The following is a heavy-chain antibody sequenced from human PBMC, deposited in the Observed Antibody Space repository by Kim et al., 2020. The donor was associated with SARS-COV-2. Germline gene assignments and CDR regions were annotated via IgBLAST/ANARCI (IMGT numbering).Heavy chain of an antibody. Sequence: ASVKVYCKASGYTFTSYGISWVRQAAGQGLEWMGWISAYNGNTNYAQKFQGRVTMTTDTSTSTAYMDLRSLRSDDTAVYYCAREGAKVTGGFDIWGQGTMVTVSS. D-gene: IGHD2-21*02. CDR2: ISAYNGNT. CDR1: GYTFTSYG. CDR3: AREGAKVTGGFDI. V-gene: IGHV1-18*01. J-gene: IGHJ3*02.